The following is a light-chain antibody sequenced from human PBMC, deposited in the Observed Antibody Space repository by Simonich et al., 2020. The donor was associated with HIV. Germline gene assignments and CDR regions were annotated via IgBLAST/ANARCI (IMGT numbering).Light chain of an antibody. CDR3: QQSYSTT. CDR1: QSISSY. V-gene: IGKV1-39*01. J-gene: IGKJ4*01. CDR2: AAS. Sequence: DIQMTQSPYSLSASVGDRVTITFLSSQSISSYLNWYQQKPGKAPKLLIYAASSLQSGVPSRFSGSGSGTDFTLTISSLQPEDFATYYCQQSYSTTFGGGTKVEIK.